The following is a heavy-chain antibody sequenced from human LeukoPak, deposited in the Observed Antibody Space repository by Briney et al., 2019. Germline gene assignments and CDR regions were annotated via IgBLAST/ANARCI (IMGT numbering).Heavy chain of an antibody. CDR2: IDPSDSYT. V-gene: IGHV5-10-1*01. D-gene: IGHD1-26*01. CDR1: GYSFTSYW. J-gene: IGHJ4*02. CDR3: ARHEEWAIGDPPT. Sequence: GESLKISCKGSGYSFTSYWISWVRQMPGKGLEWMGRIDPSDSYTNYSPSFQGHVTISADKSISTAYLQWSSLKASDTAMYNCARHEEWAIGDPPTWGQGTLVTVSS.